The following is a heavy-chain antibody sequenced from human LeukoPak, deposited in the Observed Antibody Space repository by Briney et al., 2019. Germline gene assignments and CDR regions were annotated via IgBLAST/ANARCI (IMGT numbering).Heavy chain of an antibody. CDR2: INHSGST. V-gene: IGHV4-34*01. J-gene: IGHJ5*02. D-gene: IGHD3-22*01. CDR1: GGSISSYY. Sequence: SETLSLTCTVSGGSISSYYWSWIRQPPGKGLEWIGEINHSGSTNYNPSLKSRVTISVDTSKNQFSLKLSSVTAADTAVYYCARGHKSYYDSSGYANQFDPWGQGTLVTVSS. CDR3: ARGHKSYYDSSGYANQFDP.